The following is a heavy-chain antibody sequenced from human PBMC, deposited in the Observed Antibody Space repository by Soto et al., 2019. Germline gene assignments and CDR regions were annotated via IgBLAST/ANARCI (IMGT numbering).Heavy chain of an antibody. Sequence: SETLSLTCTVSGGSISSGDYYWSWIRQPPGKGLEWIGYIYYSGSTYYNPSLKSRVTISVDTSKNQFSLKLSSVTAADTAVYYCAREALVGDSDYWGQGTLVTVSS. V-gene: IGHV4-30-4*01. D-gene: IGHD3-3*02. CDR1: GGSISSGDYY. J-gene: IGHJ4*02. CDR3: AREALVGDSDY. CDR2: IYYSGST.